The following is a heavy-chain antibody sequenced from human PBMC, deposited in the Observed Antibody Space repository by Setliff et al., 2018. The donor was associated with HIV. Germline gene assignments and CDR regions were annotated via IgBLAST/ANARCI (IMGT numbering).Heavy chain of an antibody. V-gene: IGHV1-3*01. CDR3: ARDRHHYDSSGFDAFDL. Sequence: ASVKVSCKASGFTLTSSPLHWVRQAPGQRPEWMGWITAATGNTQYSQRFQGRVTVTRDTSTSTAYMELSSLRSEDTAMYYCARDRHHYDSSGFDAFDLWGQGTMVTVSS. CDR1: GFTLTSSP. CDR2: ITAATGNT. J-gene: IGHJ3*01. D-gene: IGHD3-22*01.